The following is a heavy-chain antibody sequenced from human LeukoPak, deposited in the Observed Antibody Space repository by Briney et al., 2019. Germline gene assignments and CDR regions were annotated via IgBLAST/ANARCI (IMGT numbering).Heavy chain of an antibody. J-gene: IGHJ2*01. D-gene: IGHD3-22*01. CDR1: GFIFSSCA. CDR2: IRGNSDDT. V-gene: IGHV3-23*01. CDR3: AKWHDSRSHFDL. Sequence: GGSLRLSCAASGFIFSSCAMMWVRQAPGKGLECVSAIRGNSDDTYYADPVKGRFAISRDNSKNTLYLQMNSLTAEDTAVYYCAKWHDSRSHFDLWGRGTLVTVSS.